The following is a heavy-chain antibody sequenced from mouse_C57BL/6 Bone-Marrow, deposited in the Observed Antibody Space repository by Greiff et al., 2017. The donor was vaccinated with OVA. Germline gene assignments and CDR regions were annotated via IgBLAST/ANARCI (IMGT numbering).Heavy chain of an antibody. CDR3: ARELYDGYYFDY. D-gene: IGHD2-3*01. J-gene: IGHJ2*01. V-gene: IGHV5-16*01. Sequence: EVQVVESEGGLVQPGSSMKLSCTASGFTFSDYYMAWVRQVAEKGLEWVANINYDGSSTYYLDSLKSRFIISRDNAKNILYLQMSSLKSEDTATYYCARELYDGYYFDYWGQGTTLTVSS. CDR2: INYDGSST. CDR1: GFTFSDYY.